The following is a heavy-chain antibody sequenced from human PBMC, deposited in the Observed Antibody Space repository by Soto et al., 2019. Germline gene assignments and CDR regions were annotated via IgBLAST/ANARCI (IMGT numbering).Heavy chain of an antibody. V-gene: IGHV4-59*10. CDR1: GGSFSGYF. J-gene: IGHJ4*02. CDR2: IYASGST. D-gene: IGHD6-13*01. Sequence: SETLSLTCAVYGGSFSGYFWSWIRQPAGKGLEWIGRIYASGSTNYNPSLKSRVTMSVDTSKNQFSLKLSSVTAADTAVYYCARCPSGYSSSWYYFDYWGQGALVTVSS. CDR3: ARCPSGYSSSWYYFDY.